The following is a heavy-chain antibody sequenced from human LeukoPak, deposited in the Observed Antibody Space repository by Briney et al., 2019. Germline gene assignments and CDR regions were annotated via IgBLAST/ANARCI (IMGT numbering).Heavy chain of an antibody. Sequence: GASVKVSCKASGYTFTGYYMHWVRQAPGQGLEWMGWINPDSGGTNYAQKFQGRVTMTRDTSISTAYMELSRLRSDDTAVYYCARQIDYYGSDVGDYWGQGTLVTVSS. D-gene: IGHD3-10*01. V-gene: IGHV1-2*02. CDR1: GYTFTGYY. CDR3: ARQIDYYGSDVGDY. CDR2: INPDSGGT. J-gene: IGHJ4*02.